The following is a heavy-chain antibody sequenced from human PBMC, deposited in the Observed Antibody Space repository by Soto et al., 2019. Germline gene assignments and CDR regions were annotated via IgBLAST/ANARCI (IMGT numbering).Heavy chain of an antibody. CDR3: ASSFLSLCDY. CDR1: GGSISSSSYY. CDR2: IYYSGST. Sequence: QLQLQESGPGLVKPSETPSLTCTVSGGSISSSSYYWGWIRQPPGKGLEWIGSIYYSGSTYYNPSLKSRVTISVDTSKNQFSLKLSCVTAADTAVYYCASSFLSLCDYWGQGNLVTVSS. V-gene: IGHV4-39*01. J-gene: IGHJ4*02.